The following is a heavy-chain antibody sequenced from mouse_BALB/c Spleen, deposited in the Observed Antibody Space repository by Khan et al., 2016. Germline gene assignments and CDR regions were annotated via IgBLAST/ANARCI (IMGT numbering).Heavy chain of an antibody. CDR2: INTYSGES. J-gene: IGHJ3*01. Sequence: QIQLVQSGPELKRPGKTVKISCKASGYTFTNYGMNWVKQAPGKGLKWMGWINTYSGESTYADDFKGRFAFSLETSANTAYLQINNLKNEDTATYFCARPDYGSSRGFAYWGQGTLVTVSA. CDR3: ARPDYGSSRGFAY. CDR1: GYTFTNYG. D-gene: IGHD1-1*01. V-gene: IGHV9-3-1*01.